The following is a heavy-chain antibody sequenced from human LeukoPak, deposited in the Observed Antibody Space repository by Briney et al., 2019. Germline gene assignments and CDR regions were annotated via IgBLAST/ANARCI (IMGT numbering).Heavy chain of an antibody. CDR3: ARDISAFGYSYES. CDR1: GGTFSSYA. V-gene: IGHV1-69*05. Sequence: SVKVSCKASGGTFSSYAISWVRQAPGQGLEWMGRIIPIFGTANYAQKSQGRVTITTDESTSTAYMELSSLRSEDTAVYYCARDISAFGYSYESWGQGTLVTVSS. J-gene: IGHJ4*02. D-gene: IGHD5-18*01. CDR2: IIPIFGTA.